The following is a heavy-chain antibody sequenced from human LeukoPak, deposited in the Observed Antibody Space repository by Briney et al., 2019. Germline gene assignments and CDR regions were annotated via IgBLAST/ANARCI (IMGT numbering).Heavy chain of an antibody. V-gene: IGHV3-53*01. D-gene: IGHD5-24*01. Sequence: GGSLRLSCAVSGFSVTNNYMSWVRQAPGKGLEWVSVFYVGGATYYAASVKGRFTIPRDNSENTLYLQMKSLRAEDTAVYYCARGDGYNFFDYWGQGTLVTVSS. CDR2: FYVGGAT. CDR3: ARGDGYNFFDY. CDR1: GFSVTNNY. J-gene: IGHJ4*02.